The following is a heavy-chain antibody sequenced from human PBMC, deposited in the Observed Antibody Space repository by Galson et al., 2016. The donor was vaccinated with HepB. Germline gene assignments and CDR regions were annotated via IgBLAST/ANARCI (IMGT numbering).Heavy chain of an antibody. Sequence: SVKVSCKASGGTFSSSAVNWVRQAPGQGLEWMGGIIPIFGTPDYAQRFQGRVTITADKSTSTAYMELSGLRSGDTAVYYCAKSAGYYGSGYYYAMDVWGQGTTVTVSS. J-gene: IGHJ6*02. D-gene: IGHD3-10*01. V-gene: IGHV1-69*06. CDR1: GGTFSSSA. CDR2: IIPIFGTP. CDR3: AKSAGYYGSGYYYAMDV.